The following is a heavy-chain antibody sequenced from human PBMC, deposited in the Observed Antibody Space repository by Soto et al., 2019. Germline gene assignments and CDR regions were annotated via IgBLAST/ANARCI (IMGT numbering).Heavy chain of an antibody. CDR2: ISPANGDK. CDR3: ARGRYFATTHRQWWYFDF. Sequence: QVELMQSGPEVKRPGTSVKVSCKASGYTFITSGINGVRQTPGQALEWVGWISPANGDKKYAQKFKDRVSLTSETSTDTVYMELTNLSSDDTAVYFCARGRYFATTHRQWWYFDFWGRGTPVTVSS. V-gene: IGHV1-18*01. CDR1: GYTFITSG. J-gene: IGHJ2*01. D-gene: IGHD1-1*01.